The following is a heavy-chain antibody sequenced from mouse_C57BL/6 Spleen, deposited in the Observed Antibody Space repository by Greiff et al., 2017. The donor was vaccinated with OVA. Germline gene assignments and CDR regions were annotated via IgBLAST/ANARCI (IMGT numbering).Heavy chain of an antibody. CDR2: FHPYNDDT. J-gene: IGHJ3*01. CDR3: ARGGYYGSSYPAWFAY. CDR1: GYTFTTYP. V-gene: IGHV1-47*01. Sequence: VQLQQSGAELVKPGASVKMSCKASGYTFTTYPIEWMKQNHGKSLEWIGNFHPYNDDTKYNEKFKGKATLTVEKSSSTVYLELSRLTSDDSAVYCCARGGYYGSSYPAWFAYWGQGTLVTVSA. D-gene: IGHD1-1*01.